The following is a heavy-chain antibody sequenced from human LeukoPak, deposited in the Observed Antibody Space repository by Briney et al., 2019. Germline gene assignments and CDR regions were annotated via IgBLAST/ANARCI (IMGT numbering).Heavy chain of an antibody. D-gene: IGHD3-22*01. CDR1: GFTFNSFG. V-gene: IGHV3-30*18. J-gene: IGHJ3*02. CDR3: AKDYDSSGWAAFDI. Sequence: GRSLRLSCAASGFTFNSFGMHWVRQGPGKGLECVAVISYDGSNKYFADSVKGRFTISRDNSKNTLYLQMNSLRAEDTAVYYCAKDYDSSGWAAFDIWGQGTMVTVSS. CDR2: ISYDGSNK.